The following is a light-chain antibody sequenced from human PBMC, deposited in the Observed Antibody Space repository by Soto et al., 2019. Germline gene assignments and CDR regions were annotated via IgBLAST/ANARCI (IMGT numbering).Light chain of an antibody. V-gene: IGKV3-20*01. CDR1: QSVSSSY. CDR2: GAS. Sequence: EIVLTQSPGTLSLSPGGRATLSCRASQSVSSSYLAWYQQKPGQAPRPLIYGASSRAIGIPDRFSGSGSGTDFTLTISRLEPEDFAVYYCQQYGSSPWTFGQGTKVE. J-gene: IGKJ1*01. CDR3: QQYGSSPWT.